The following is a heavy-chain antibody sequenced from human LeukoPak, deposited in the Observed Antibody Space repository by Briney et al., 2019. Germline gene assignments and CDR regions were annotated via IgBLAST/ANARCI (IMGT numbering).Heavy chain of an antibody. V-gene: IGHV3-23*01. CDR1: GFTFSTYA. CDR3: AKGRCSGGSCYGRGFDY. J-gene: IGHJ4*02. D-gene: IGHD2-15*01. CDR2: ISGTVGTT. Sequence: PGGSLRLSCAASGFTFSTYAMSWVRQAPGKGLEWVSSISGTVGTTYYADSVKGRFTISRDNSKNTLFLQIDSLRAEDTAVYYCAKGRCSGGSCYGRGFDYWGQGTLVTASS.